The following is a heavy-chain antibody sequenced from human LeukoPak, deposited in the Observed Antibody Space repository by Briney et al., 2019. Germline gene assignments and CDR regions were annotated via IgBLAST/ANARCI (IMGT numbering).Heavy chain of an antibody. V-gene: IGHV3-21*01. CDR1: GFSFSSYS. D-gene: IGHD3-9*01. CDR2: ISSSTYI. J-gene: IGHJ4*02. Sequence: GGSLRLPCSASGFSFSSYSMTWVRQAPGKGLEWVSCISSSTYIYFADSVKGRFTISRDNSKNSLYLQMNSLRAEDTAVYFCARDFYLDYDVLTGYYDQWGRGTLVTVSS. CDR3: ARDFYLDYDVLTGYYDQ.